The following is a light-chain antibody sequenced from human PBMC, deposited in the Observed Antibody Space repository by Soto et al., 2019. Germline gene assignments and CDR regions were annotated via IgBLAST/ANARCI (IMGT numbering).Light chain of an antibody. CDR1: TSDFCFYNY. V-gene: IGLV2-14*01. J-gene: IGLJ1*01. Sequence: QSVLTQPASVSWSPGQSITIPCTGTTSDFCFYNYVSWYQHHPGKAPKLLIYEVTNRHSGVSNRFSGSKSGNTASLTISGLQAEDEADYYCSSYTSSTDYVFGTGTKVTV. CDR3: SSYTSSTDYV. CDR2: EVT.